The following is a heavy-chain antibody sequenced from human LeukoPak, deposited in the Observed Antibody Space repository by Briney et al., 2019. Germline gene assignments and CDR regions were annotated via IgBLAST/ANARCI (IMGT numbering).Heavy chain of an antibody. CDR2: IYYSGST. Sequence: PSETLSLTCAVYGGSISSYYWSWIRQPPGKGLEWIGYIYYSGSTNYNPSLKSRVTISVDTSKNQFSLKLSSVTAADTAVYYCARDRRFGENSYYYYYGMDVWGQGTTVTVSS. CDR1: GGSISSYY. V-gene: IGHV4-59*01. J-gene: IGHJ6*02. CDR3: ARDRRFGENSYYYYYGMDV. D-gene: IGHD3-10*01.